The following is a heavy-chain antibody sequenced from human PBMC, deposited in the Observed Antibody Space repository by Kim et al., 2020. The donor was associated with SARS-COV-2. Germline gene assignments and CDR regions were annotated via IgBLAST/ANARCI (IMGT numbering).Heavy chain of an antibody. Sequence: GGSLRLSCAASGFTFSSYWMSWVRQAPGKGLEWVANIKQDGSEKYYVDSVKGRFTISRDNAKNSLYPQMNSLRAEDTAVYYCARGEYSGYEYYFDYWGQGTLVTVSS. V-gene: IGHV3-7*01. J-gene: IGHJ4*02. CDR1: GFTFSSYW. D-gene: IGHD5-12*01. CDR3: ARGEYSGYEYYFDY. CDR2: IKQDGSEK.